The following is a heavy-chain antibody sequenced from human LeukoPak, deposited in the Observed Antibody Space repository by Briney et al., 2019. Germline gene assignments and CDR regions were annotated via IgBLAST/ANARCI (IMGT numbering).Heavy chain of an antibody. Sequence: SQTLLLTCAISGDSVSSNSAAWNWLRQSPSRGLEWLGRTFYRSQWYNDYEVSVKSRININPDTSKNQFSLHLKSVTPEDTAVYYCAREVDSSGWSFDYWGQGTLVTVSS. CDR1: GDSVSSNSAA. V-gene: IGHV6-1*01. D-gene: IGHD6-19*01. J-gene: IGHJ4*02. CDR3: AREVDSSGWSFDY. CDR2: TFYRSQWYN.